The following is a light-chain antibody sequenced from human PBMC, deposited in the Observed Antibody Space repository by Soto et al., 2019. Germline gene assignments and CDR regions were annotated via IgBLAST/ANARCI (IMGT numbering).Light chain of an antibody. CDR1: QSVSSY. V-gene: IGKV3-11*01. Sequence: EIVLTQSPATLALSPGERATLSCRASQSVSSYLAWYQQKPGQAPRLLIYDASNRATGIPARFSGSESGTDFTLTISSLEPEDFAVYHCQQRSNWPITFGQGTRLEIK. CDR3: QQRSNWPIT. J-gene: IGKJ5*01. CDR2: DAS.